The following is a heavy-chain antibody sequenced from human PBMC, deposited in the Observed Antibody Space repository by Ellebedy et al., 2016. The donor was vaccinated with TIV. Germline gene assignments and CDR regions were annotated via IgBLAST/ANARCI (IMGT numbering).Heavy chain of an antibody. V-gene: IGHV3-30*02. D-gene: IGHD3-10*01. CDR2: IRYDGTNK. CDR1: GFIFSSYG. J-gene: IGHJ4*02. CDR3: AKDRLWRGSGTQTFDN. Sequence: GESLKISCAASGFIFSSYGMHWVRQAPRKGLEWVAFIRYDGTNKFHADSVKGRFIISRDNSKNTLYLQMNSLRAEDTAVYYCAKDRLWRGSGTQTFDNWGQGTLVTVSS.